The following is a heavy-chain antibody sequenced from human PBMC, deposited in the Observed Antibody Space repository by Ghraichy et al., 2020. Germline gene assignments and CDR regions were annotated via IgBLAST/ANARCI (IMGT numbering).Heavy chain of an antibody. CDR1: GFSLSNARMG. CDR2: IFSNDEK. V-gene: IGHV2-26*01. D-gene: IGHD4-17*01. J-gene: IGHJ4*02. CDR3: ARSNDYGDQYYFDY. Sequence: SGPTLVKPTETLTLTCTVSGFSLSNARMGVSWIRQPPGKALEWLAHIFSNDEKSYSTSLKSRLTIPKDTSKSQVVLTMTNMDPVDTATYYCARSNDYGDQYYFDYWGQGTLVTVSS.